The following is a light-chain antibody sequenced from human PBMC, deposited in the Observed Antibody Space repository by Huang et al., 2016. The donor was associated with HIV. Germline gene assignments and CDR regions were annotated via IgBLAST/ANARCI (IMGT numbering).Light chain of an antibody. CDR2: DTS. J-gene: IGKJ4*01. Sequence: EVMLTQSPSILSLSLGGTGTISCKASQSVGSYVAWYQQRPGQSPRRLLYDTSNRAAGIPTRFSGSVSGTDFTLTISGLESGDLGVFYCQQRSTWPLTFGGGTKVA. CDR3: QQRSTWPLT. V-gene: IGKV3-11*01. CDR1: QSVGSY.